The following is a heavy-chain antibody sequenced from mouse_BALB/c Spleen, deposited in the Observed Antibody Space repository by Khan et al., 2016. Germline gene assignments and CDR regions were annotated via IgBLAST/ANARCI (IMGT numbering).Heavy chain of an antibody. V-gene: IGHV3-2*02. Sequence: EVQRQESGPGLVKPSQSLSLTCTVTGYSITSDYAWNWIRQFPGNKLEWMGYISYSGSTTYNPSLKSRISITRDTSKNQFFLQLFSVTTEDTSTLNGEYRSSCAMDYRSQVPSVTVSS. D-gene: IGHD2-14*01. CDR3: EYRSSCAMDY. CDR1: GYSITSDYA. CDR2: ISYSGST. J-gene: IGHJ4*01.